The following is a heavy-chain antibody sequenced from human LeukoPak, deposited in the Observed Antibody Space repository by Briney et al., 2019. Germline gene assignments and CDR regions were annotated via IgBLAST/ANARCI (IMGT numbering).Heavy chain of an antibody. CDR1: GFNVSNNY. Sequence: GGSLRLSCAASGFNVSNNYMSWVRQAPGKGLEWVSLMYRDGNTHYADSVKGRFTISRDHSKNTVYLQMNSLKVEDTAVYYCARDGSGSYTCFDYWGQGVLVTVSS. J-gene: IGHJ4*02. V-gene: IGHV3-53*01. D-gene: IGHD3-10*01. CDR2: MYRDGNT. CDR3: ARDGSGSYTCFDY.